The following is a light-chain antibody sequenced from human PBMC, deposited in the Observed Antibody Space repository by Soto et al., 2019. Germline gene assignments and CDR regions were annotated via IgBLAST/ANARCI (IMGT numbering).Light chain of an antibody. Sequence: EIVLTQSPGTLSLSPGERATLSCRASQTVNNNYLAWYQQKPGQAPRLLITGASDRATGSPDRFSGSGSGPDFTLTISRLEPEDFAVYYCQQYGSPPHTFGQGTKLEIK. CDR3: QQYGSPPHT. V-gene: IGKV3-20*01. J-gene: IGKJ2*01. CDR1: QTVNNNY. CDR2: GAS.